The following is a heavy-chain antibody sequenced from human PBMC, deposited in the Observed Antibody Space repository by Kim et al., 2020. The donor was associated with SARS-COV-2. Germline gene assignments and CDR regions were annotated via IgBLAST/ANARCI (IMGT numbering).Heavy chain of an antibody. CDR3: AKSSFRLDIVATKDGLDY. J-gene: IGHJ4*02. Sequence: GGSLRLSCAASGFTFSSYAMSWVRQAPGKGLEWVSVIYSGGSSTYYADSVKGRFTISRDNSKNTLYLQMNSLRAEDTAVYYCAKSSFRLDIVATKDGLDYWGQGTLVTVSS. CDR1: GFTFSSYA. V-gene: IGHV3-23*03. D-gene: IGHD5-12*01. CDR2: IYSGGSST.